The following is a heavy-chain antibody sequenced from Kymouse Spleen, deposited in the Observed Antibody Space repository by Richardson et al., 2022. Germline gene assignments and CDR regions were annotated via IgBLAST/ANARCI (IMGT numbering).Heavy chain of an antibody. CDR2: ISSSGSTI. V-gene: IGHV3-11*01. Sequence: QVQLVESGGGLVKPGGSLRLSCAASGFTFSDYYMSWIRQAPGKGLEWVSYISSSGSTIYYADSVKGRFTISRDNAKNSLYLQMNSLRAEDTAVYYCARDGGDIVVVPAAYPSYYYYGMDVWGQGTTVTVSS. J-gene: IGHJ6*02. CDR1: GFTFSDYY. D-gene: IGHD2-2*02. CDR3: ARDGGDIVVVPAAYPSYYYYGMDV.